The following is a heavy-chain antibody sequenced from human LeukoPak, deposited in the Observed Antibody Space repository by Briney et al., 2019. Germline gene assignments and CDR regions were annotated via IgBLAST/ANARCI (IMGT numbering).Heavy chain of an antibody. CDR1: VFSVTNNS. J-gene: IGHJ3*02. Sequence: GGFLRLSCEASVFSVTNNSMSWVRQAPRKGLEWVSHIFGGVDTYYADSVRGRFTISRDSSKNTLYLQMNSLRAEDTAVYYCATSSRNWGPDGFDIWGQGIMVTVSS. CDR2: IFGGVDT. CDR3: ATSSRNWGPDGFDI. D-gene: IGHD7-27*01. V-gene: IGHV3-66*01.